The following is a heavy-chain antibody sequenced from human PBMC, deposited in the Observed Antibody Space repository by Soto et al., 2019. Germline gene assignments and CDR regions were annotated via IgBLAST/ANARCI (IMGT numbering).Heavy chain of an antibody. CDR2: IYWDDDK. Sequence: QITLEESGPTLVKPTQTLTLTCTFSALSRSTSGEGVGWIRQPPGKALEWLALIYWDDDKRYSPSLKSRLTITKDTSKNQVVLTMTNMDPVDTATYYCALRREYDSSGDNYFDYWGQGTLVTVSS. D-gene: IGHD3-22*01. V-gene: IGHV2-5*02. CDR1: ALSRSTSGEG. J-gene: IGHJ4*02. CDR3: ALRREYDSSGDNYFDY.